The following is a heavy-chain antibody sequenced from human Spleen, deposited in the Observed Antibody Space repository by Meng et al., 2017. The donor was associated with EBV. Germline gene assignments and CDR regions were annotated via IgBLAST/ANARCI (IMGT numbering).Heavy chain of an antibody. CDR3: ARGGCDLNFFDP. V-gene: IGHV1-69*01. CDR2: NTPMFGSA. J-gene: IGHJ5*02. CDR1: GGTLNHHA. Sequence: VQVGDSGVGVKRPRSSVQVTCKASGGTLNHHASNWLRHAPGQGCVGRIGNTPMFGSANYAQRLLGRVVITSDEYTSTAYMELSSLTSEDTSGDYCARGGCDLNFFDPWGQGTLVTVSS. D-gene: IGHD2-21*01.